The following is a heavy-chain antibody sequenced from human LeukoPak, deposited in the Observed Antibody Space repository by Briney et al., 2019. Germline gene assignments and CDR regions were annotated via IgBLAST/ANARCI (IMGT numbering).Heavy chain of an antibody. CDR3: TRLPIASVGPVHY. J-gene: IGHJ4*02. D-gene: IGHD6-13*01. Sequence: PGGSLRLSCAASGFTFSGAAMHWVRQASGKGLEWVGRIRSKANSYATAYAASVKGRFTISRDDSKNAAYLQMSGLKTEDTAVYYCTRLPIASVGPVHYWGQGTLVTVCS. CDR1: GFTFSGAA. CDR2: IRSKANSYAT. V-gene: IGHV3-73*01.